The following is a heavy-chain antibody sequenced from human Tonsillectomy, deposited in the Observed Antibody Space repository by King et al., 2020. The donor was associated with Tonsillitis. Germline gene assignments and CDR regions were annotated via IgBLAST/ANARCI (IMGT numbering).Heavy chain of an antibody. CDR1: GFTFSSYA. D-gene: IGHD2-2*01. CDR3: ASTAYSAGPSLDAFDN. Sequence: QVQLVESGGGVVQPGRSLRLSCAASGFTFSSYAMHWVRQAPGKGLEWVTIISLNGSNKYYADSVKGRFTISRDNSKNTLYLQMNSLRADDTAVYYCASTAYSAGPSLDAFDNWGQGTMVTVSS. J-gene: IGHJ3*02. V-gene: IGHV3-30*04. CDR2: ISLNGSNK.